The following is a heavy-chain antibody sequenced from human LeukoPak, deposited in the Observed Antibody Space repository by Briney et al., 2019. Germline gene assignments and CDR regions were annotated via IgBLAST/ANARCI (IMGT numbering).Heavy chain of an antibody. CDR1: GGSLSSYY. D-gene: IGHD3-3*01. Sequence: PSETLSLTCTVSGGSLSSYYWSWIRQPPGKGLEWIGYIYYSGSTNYNPSLKSRVTISVDTSKNQFSLKLSSVTAADTAVYYCARANYDFWSGYPNWFDPWGQGTLVTVSS. J-gene: IGHJ5*02. V-gene: IGHV4-59*01. CDR3: ARANYDFWSGYPNWFDP. CDR2: IYYSGST.